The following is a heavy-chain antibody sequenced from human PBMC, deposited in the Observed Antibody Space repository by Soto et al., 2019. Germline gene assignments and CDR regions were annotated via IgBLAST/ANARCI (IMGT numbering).Heavy chain of an antibody. CDR2: INPSDDST. Sequence: GASVKVSCKASGYSFISHYMHWVRQAPGQGLEWMGIINPSDDSTSYAQKFQGRVTMTRDTSTGTVYMELSSLRSDDTAVYYCARDFREDFWRGLFDYWGQGTLVTVSS. D-gene: IGHD3-3*01. V-gene: IGHV1-46*01. J-gene: IGHJ4*02. CDR1: GYSFISHY. CDR3: ARDFREDFWRGLFDY.